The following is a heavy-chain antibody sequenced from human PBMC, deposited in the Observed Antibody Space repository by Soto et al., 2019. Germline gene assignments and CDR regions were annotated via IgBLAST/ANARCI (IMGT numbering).Heavy chain of an antibody. Sequence: SETLSLTCTVSGDSISSYYWSWIRQPPGKGLEWIGYIYNSGSTNYNPSLKSRVTISLDTSKNQFSLKLSSVTAADTAVYYCARDEYDDYAPWFDPWGQGTLVTVSS. J-gene: IGHJ5*02. V-gene: IGHV4-59*01. CDR1: GDSISSYY. CDR2: IYNSGST. D-gene: IGHD4-17*01. CDR3: ARDEYDDYAPWFDP.